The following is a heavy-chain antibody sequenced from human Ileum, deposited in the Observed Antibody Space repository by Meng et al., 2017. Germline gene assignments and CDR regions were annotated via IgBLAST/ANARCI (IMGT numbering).Heavy chain of an antibody. Sequence: HVQPAESRPEGKKPRASVKVSCKASDYTFPGYGVSWVRQAPGPGLEWMAWLGPHDGDTSHAPKFQGRVTVSADRPTATAYMELRSLRSDDTAVYYCARGTPGRSYSDYWGQGTLVTVSS. CDR2: LGPHDGDT. D-gene: IGHD3-10*01. J-gene: IGHJ4*02. V-gene: IGHV1-18*01. CDR3: ARGTPGRSYSDY. CDR1: DYTFPGYG.